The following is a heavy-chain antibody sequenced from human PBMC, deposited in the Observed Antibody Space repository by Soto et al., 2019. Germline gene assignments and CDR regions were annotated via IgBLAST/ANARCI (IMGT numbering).Heavy chain of an antibody. CDR2: IDTSGNT. D-gene: IGHD3-3*01. V-gene: IGHV4-4*07. J-gene: IGHJ4*02. Sequence: SETLSLTCTVSGGSISTYFCNWIRQPAGKGMEWIGRIDTSGNTNYSPSLKSRVTMSVDTSKNQFSLKLSSVTAADTAVYYCARGGHDFWSGPFDFWGQGXLVTVYS. CDR1: GGSISTYF. CDR3: ARGGHDFWSGPFDF.